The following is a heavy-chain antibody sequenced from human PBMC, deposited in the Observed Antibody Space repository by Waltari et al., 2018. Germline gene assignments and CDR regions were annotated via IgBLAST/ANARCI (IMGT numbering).Heavy chain of an antibody. V-gene: IGHV1-8*02. CDR1: GYTFTSYD. CDR3: ARCQKIAVAANCWFGP. D-gene: IGHD6-19*01. J-gene: IGHJ5*02. Sequence: QVQLVQSGAEVKKPGASVKVSCKASGYTFTSYDINWVRQATGQGLEWMGWMNPNGGNTDYAQNTKGRVTITSNASISTANMELSSLRSEDTAVYYCARCQKIAVAANCWFGPWGQGTLVTVSS. CDR2: MNPNGGNT.